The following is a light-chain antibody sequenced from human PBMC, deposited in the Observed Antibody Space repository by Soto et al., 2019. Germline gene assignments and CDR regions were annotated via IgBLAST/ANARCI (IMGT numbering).Light chain of an antibody. Sequence: EIVLTQSPGTLSLSPGERATLSCRASQSVSTYLAWYQQKPGQSPRLLIYGASSRATGIPDRFSGSGSGTDFALTISRLEPEDFAVYYCQQDGSSYTFGQGTKLEMK. CDR3: QQDGSSYT. CDR1: QSVSTY. V-gene: IGKV3-20*01. CDR2: GAS. J-gene: IGKJ2*01.